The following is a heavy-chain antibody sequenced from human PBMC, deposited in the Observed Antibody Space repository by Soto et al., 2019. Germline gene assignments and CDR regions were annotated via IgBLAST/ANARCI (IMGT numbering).Heavy chain of an antibody. CDR1: GYTFSSYA. V-gene: IGHV1-69*13. D-gene: IGHD4-17*01. Sequence: SVKVSCKASGYTFSSYAISWVRQAPGQGLEWMGGIIPIFGTANYAQKFQGRVTITADESTSTAYMELSSLRSEDTAVYYCARGLGSTVTTITFDRVHLQYWGQGTLVSVSS. CDR3: ARGLGSTVTTITFDRVHLQY. J-gene: IGHJ4*02. CDR2: IIPIFGTA.